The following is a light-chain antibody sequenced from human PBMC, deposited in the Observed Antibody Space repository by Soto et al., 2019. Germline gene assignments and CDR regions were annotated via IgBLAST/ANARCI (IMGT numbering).Light chain of an antibody. CDR3: QQYNNWPRT. J-gene: IGKJ1*01. CDR2: GTS. V-gene: IGKV3-15*01. CDR1: QSVSNN. Sequence: EIVMTQSPATLSVSPGERATLSCSASQSVSNNLAWYQQKPGQAPRLLIYGTSTRATGIPARFSGSGSGTEFTLTITSLQSEDFAVYYCQQYNNWPRTFGQGTKVDI.